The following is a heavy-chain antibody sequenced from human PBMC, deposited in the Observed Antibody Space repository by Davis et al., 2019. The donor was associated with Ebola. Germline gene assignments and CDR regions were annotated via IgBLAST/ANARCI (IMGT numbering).Heavy chain of an antibody. CDR2: ISWNSGSI. V-gene: IGHV3-9*01. J-gene: IGHJ6*04. D-gene: IGHD1-14*01. CDR1: GFTFDDYA. Sequence: GGSLRLSCAASGFTFDDYAMHWVRQAPGKGLEWVSGISWNSGSIGYADSVKGRFIISRDNAKNSLYLQMNSLRAEDTAVYYCARPRTIYGMDVWGKGTTVTVSS. CDR3: ARPRTIYGMDV.